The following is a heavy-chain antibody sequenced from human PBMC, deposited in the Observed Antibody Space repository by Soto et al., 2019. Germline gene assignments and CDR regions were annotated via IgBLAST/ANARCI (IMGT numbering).Heavy chain of an antibody. J-gene: IGHJ6*02. Sequence: ASVKVSCKASGYTFTSYGISWVRQAPGQGLEWMGWISAYNGNTNYAQKLQGRVTMTTDTSTSTAYMELRSLRSDDTAVYYCARDPVGGYFDPSGMDVWGQGTTVTVSS. V-gene: IGHV1-18*01. CDR2: ISAYNGNT. D-gene: IGHD3-9*01. CDR3: ARDPVGGYFDPSGMDV. CDR1: GYTFTSYG.